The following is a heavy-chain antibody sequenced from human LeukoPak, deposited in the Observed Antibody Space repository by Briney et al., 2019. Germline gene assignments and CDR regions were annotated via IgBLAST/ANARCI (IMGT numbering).Heavy chain of an antibody. J-gene: IGHJ4*02. D-gene: IGHD2-21*02. Sequence: GGSLRLSCTASGFTVSSYYVGWVRQAPGKGLEWVSVIYTGGNTYYAGSVKGRFTISRDNSRNTLYLQMNSLRAEDTAVYYCARGGAEETAMYYWGQGTLVTVSP. V-gene: IGHV3-53*01. CDR2: IYTGGNT. CDR3: ARGGAEETAMYY. CDR1: GFTVSSYY.